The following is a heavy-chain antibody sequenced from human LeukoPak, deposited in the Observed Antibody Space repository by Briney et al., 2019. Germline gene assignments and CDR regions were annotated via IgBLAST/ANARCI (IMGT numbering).Heavy chain of an antibody. CDR3: ARGTIFGVVNNWFDP. CDR1: EFTFSDYY. J-gene: IGHJ5*02. CDR2: ISSSGSTI. Sequence: PGGSLRLSCAASEFTFSDYYMSWIRQAPGKGLEWVSYISSSGSTIYYADSVKGRFTISRDNAKNSLYLQMNSLRAEDTAVYYCARGTIFGVVNNWFDPWGQGTLVTVSS. V-gene: IGHV3-11*04. D-gene: IGHD3-3*01.